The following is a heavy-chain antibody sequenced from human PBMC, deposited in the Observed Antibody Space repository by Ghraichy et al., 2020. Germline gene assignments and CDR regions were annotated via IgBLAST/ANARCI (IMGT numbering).Heavy chain of an antibody. J-gene: IGHJ4*02. CDR3: ARDLHGYSYGYSFDY. V-gene: IGHV3-21*01. Sequence: GESLNISCAASGFTFSSYSMNWVRQAPGKGLEWVSSISSSSSYIYYADSVKGRFTISRDNAKNSLYLQMNSLRAEDTAVYYCARDLHGYSYGYSFDYWGQGTLVTVSS. D-gene: IGHD5-18*01. CDR1: GFTFSSYS. CDR2: ISSSSSYI.